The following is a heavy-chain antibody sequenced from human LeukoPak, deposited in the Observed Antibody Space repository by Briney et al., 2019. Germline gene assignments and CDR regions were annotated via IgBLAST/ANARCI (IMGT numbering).Heavy chain of an antibody. V-gene: IGHV1-24*01. J-gene: IGHJ4*02. CDR1: GYTLTELS. CDR3: AASGYSSSWYEY. CDR2: FDPEDGET. D-gene: IGHD6-13*01. Sequence: ASVKVSCKVSGYTLTELSMHWVRQAPGKGLEWMGGFDPEDGETIYAQKFQGRVTMTEDTSTDTAYMEPSSLRSEDTAVYYCAASGYSSSWYEYWGQGTLVTVSS.